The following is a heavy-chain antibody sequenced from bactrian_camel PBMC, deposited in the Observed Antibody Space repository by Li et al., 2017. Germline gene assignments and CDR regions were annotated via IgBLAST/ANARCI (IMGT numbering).Heavy chain of an antibody. CDR3: AALFARSWFGFRSEPHF. J-gene: IGHJ4*01. CDR2: FIDGDGST. Sequence: DVQLVESGGGSVQAGGSLTLSCSVSGYSDNGNCMAWFRQVPGKEREGIAFIDGDGSTRYLDFVKGRFTISKDNAKGTLYLQMNSLTPEDTAVYYCAALFARSWFGFRSEPHFWGRGTQVTVS. D-gene: IGHD2*01. CDR1: GYSDNGNC. V-gene: IGHV3S44*01.